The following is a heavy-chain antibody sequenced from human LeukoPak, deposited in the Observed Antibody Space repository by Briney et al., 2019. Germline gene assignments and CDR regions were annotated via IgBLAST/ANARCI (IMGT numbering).Heavy chain of an antibody. CDR3: ARDPSWLGYFDY. Sequence: AGGSLRLSCAASGFTFSSYSMNWVRQAPGKGLEWVALIWYDGSNRYYVDSVKGRFTISRDNSKKTVYLQMNSLRAEDTAVYYCARDPSWLGYFDYWGQGTLVTVAS. V-gene: IGHV3-33*08. CDR2: IWYDGSNR. J-gene: IGHJ4*02. CDR1: GFTFSSYS. D-gene: IGHD3-22*01.